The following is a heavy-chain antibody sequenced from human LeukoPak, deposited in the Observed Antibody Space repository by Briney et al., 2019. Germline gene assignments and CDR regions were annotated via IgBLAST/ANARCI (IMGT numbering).Heavy chain of an antibody. CDR1: GYTFTSYG. Sequence: ASVKVSCKASGYTFTSYGISWVRQAPGQGLEWMGWINTNTGNPTYAQGFTGRFVFSLDTSVSTAYLQISSLKAEDTAVYYCARVGGSSARPYPPDYWGQGTLVTVSS. J-gene: IGHJ4*02. V-gene: IGHV7-4-1*02. D-gene: IGHD6-6*01. CDR2: INTNTGNP. CDR3: ARVGGSSARPYPPDY.